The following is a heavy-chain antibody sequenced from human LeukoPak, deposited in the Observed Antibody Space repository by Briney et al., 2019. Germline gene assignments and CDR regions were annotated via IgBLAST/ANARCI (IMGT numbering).Heavy chain of an antibody. J-gene: IGHJ6*03. V-gene: IGHV4-39*07. CDR1: GGSTSSSSYY. CDR2: IYYSGST. Sequence: SETLSLTCTVSGGSTSSSSYYWGWIRQPPGKGLEWIGSIYYSGSTYCNPSLKSRVTISVDTSKNQFSLKLSSVTAADTAVYYCARVGTGTYYYYYHMDVWGKGTTVTVSS. CDR3: ARVGTGTYYYYYHMDV. D-gene: IGHD1-1*01.